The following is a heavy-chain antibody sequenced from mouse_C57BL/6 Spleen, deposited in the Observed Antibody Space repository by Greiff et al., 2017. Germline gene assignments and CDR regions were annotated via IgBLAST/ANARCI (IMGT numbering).Heavy chain of an antibody. CDR2: IRLKSDNYAT. D-gene: IGHD1-1*01. CDR3: TAYYYGSSYPFDY. V-gene: IGHV6-3*01. CDR1: GFTFSNYW. J-gene: IGHJ2*01. Sequence: EVQGVESGGGLVQPGGSMKLSCVASGFTFSNYWMNWVRQSPEKGLEWVAQIRLKSDNYATHYAESVKGRFTISRDDSKSSVYLQMNNLRAEDTGIYYCTAYYYGSSYPFDYWGQGTTLTVSS.